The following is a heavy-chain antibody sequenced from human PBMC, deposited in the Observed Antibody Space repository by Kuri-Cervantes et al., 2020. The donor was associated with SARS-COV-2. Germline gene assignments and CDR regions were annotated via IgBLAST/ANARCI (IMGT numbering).Heavy chain of an antibody. J-gene: IGHJ6*02. D-gene: IGHD6-13*01. Sequence: SCAISGDSVSSNSAAWNWIRQSPSRGLEWLGRTFYRSKWYNDYAVSVKSRITINPDTSKNQFSLQLNSVTPEDTAVYYCARDRDLAGGMDVWGQGTMVTVSS. CDR1: GDSVSSNSAA. CDR3: ARDRDLAGGMDV. V-gene: IGHV6-1*01. CDR2: TFYRSKWYN.